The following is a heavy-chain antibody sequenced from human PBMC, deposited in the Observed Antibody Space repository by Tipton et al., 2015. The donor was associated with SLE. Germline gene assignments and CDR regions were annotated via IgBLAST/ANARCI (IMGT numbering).Heavy chain of an antibody. CDR3: ARGGVGGYDYFDH. J-gene: IGHJ4*02. CDR2: IYYSGRT. CDR1: GDSTSLYF. V-gene: IGHV4-59*12. Sequence: TLSLTCSVSGDSTSLYFWTWIRQPPGKGLEWIGYIYYSGRTNYNPSLRSRVTMSVDTSKNHFSLKLSSVTAADTAVYYCARGGVGGYDYFDHWGQGTLVTVSS. D-gene: IGHD5-12*01.